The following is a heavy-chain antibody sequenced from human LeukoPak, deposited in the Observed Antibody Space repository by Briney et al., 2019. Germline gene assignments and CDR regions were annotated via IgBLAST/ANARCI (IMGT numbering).Heavy chain of an antibody. CDR1: GSSITAFY. Sequence: SETLSLTCNVSGSSITAFYWSWIRQSPGKGLEWIGSFQYSGNSNYNPSLKSRVAMSVDTSKRQLSLRLTSVTAADTAVYYCARETSNVVVVAATPDAFDIWGQGAMVTVSS. J-gene: IGHJ3*02. V-gene: IGHV4-59*01. CDR2: FQYSGNS. D-gene: IGHD2-15*01. CDR3: ARETSNVVVVAATPDAFDI.